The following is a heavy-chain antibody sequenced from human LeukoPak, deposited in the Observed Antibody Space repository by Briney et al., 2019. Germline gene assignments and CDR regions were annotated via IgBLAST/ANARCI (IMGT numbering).Heavy chain of an antibody. J-gene: IGHJ4*02. CDR3: ARVWYSSSWEEVDY. CDR1: GFTFSSYW. Sequence: PGGSLRLSCAASGFTFSSYWMHWVRQAPGKGLVWVSRINSDGSSTSYADSVKGRFTISRDNAKNTLYLQMNSLRAEDTAVYYCARVWYSSSWEEVDYWGQGTLVTVSS. V-gene: IGHV3-74*01. D-gene: IGHD6-13*01. CDR2: INSDGSST.